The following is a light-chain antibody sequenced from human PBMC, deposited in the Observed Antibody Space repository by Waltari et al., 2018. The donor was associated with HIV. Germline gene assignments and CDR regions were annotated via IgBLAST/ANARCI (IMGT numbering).Light chain of an antibody. CDR3: QQYGSSPET. V-gene: IGKV3-20*01. J-gene: IGKJ1*01. CDR1: QSVSSTS. CDR2: GAF. Sequence: EVVLTQSPGTLSLSPGERATLSCRASQSVSSTSLAWYQQKPGQAPRLLIYGAFSRATDIPDRFSGSGSGTDFTLTINRVEPEDFAVYYCQQYGSSPETFGQGTKVEIK.